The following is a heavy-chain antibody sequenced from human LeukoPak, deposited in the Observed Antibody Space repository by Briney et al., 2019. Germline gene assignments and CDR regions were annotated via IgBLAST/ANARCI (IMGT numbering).Heavy chain of an antibody. J-gene: IGHJ4*02. CDR3: ARLYSGSPFDY. V-gene: IGHV5-51*01. CDR2: IYPGDSDT. CDR1: GYSFTSYW. Sequence: GASLQISCQGSGYSFTSYWIGWVRQLPGKGLEWMGIIYPGDSDTRYSPSFQGQVTISADKSISTAYLQWSSLKASDTAMYYCARLYSGSPFDYWGQGTLVTVSS. D-gene: IGHD1-26*01.